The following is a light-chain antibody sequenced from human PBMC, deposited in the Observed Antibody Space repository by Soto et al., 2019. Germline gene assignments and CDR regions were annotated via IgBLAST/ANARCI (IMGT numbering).Light chain of an antibody. CDR3: ISYTSFSTLV. Sequence: QSALTQPASVSGSPGQSITISCTGTNSDVGAYNYVSWYQHPPGKAPKLLIYEVTNRPSGVSNRFSGSKSGSTATLTISGLQADDEAYYFCISYTSFSTLVVGGGTKLTVL. V-gene: IGLV2-14*01. J-gene: IGLJ3*02. CDR2: EVT. CDR1: NSDVGAYNY.